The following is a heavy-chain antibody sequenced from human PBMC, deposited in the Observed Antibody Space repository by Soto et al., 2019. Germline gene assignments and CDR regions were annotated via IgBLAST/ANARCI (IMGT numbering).Heavy chain of an antibody. D-gene: IGHD5-12*01. CDR3: AREGSYSAYNFAHGIQLWSFDF. CDR1: GGSINTFY. Sequence: QVRLQESGPGLLKPSETLSLTCTVSGGSINTFYWSWVRQPAGKGLEWIGRIFSSGSTSFNPSLESRVAMSVDTSKTHFSLTLSSGTAADMAVYYCAREGSYSAYNFAHGIQLWSFDFWGQGALVTVSS. J-gene: IGHJ4*02. CDR2: IFSSGST. V-gene: IGHV4-4*07.